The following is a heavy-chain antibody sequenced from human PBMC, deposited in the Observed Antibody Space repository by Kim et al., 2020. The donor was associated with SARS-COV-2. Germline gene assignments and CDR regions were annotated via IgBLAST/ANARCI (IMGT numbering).Heavy chain of an antibody. V-gene: IGHV4-39*07. J-gene: IGHJ4*01. CDR3: ARDSIAAAGKPEYFDY. CDR1: GGSISSSSYY. CDR2: IYYSGST. Sequence: SETLSLTCTVSGGSISSSSYYWGWIRQPPGKGLEWIGSIYYSGSTYYNPSLKSRVTISVDTSKNQFSLKLSSVTAADTAVYYCARDSIAAAGKPEYFDY. D-gene: IGHD6-13*01.